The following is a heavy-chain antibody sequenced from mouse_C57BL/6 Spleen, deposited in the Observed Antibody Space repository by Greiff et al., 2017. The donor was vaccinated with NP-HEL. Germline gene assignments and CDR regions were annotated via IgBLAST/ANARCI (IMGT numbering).Heavy chain of an antibody. Sequence: VQLQQSGAELVRPGASVTLSCKASGYTFTDYEMHWVKQTPVHGLEWIGAIDPETGGTAYNQKFKGKAILTADKSSSTAYMELRSLTSDDSAVYYCTRVDWFAYWGQGTLVTVSA. CDR3: TRVDWFAY. CDR2: IDPETGGT. J-gene: IGHJ3*01. CDR1: GYTFTDYE. V-gene: IGHV1-15*01.